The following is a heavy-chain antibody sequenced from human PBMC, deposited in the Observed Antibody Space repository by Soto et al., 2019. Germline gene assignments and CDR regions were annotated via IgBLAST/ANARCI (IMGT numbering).Heavy chain of an antibody. J-gene: IGHJ4*02. Sequence: GGSLRLSCAASGFAFSSYTMSWVRQTPGKGLEWVSSISASGGSTYYGDSLKGRFTISRDNSKNTLFLQMNSLRADDTAVYYCAKHQASGQGSFDSWGQGTMVTVYS. V-gene: IGHV3-23*01. CDR1: GFAFSSYT. CDR3: AKHQASGQGSFDS. CDR2: ISASGGST.